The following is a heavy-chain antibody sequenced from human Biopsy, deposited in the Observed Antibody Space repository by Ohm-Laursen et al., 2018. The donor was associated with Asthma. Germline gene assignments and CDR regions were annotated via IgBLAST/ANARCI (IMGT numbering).Heavy chain of an antibody. Sequence: SLRLSCSASGFAVSRDHMFSVRQAPGKGLEWVSVIYSGGTSHTADSVRGRFTISRDYSKNTLYLQMHSLRAEDTAVYYCARGDSSNWSHYYFDYWGQGTLVTVSS. CDR2: IYSGGTS. D-gene: IGHD3-22*01. CDR1: GFAVSRDH. CDR3: ARGDSSNWSHYYFDY. J-gene: IGHJ4*02. V-gene: IGHV3-53*01.